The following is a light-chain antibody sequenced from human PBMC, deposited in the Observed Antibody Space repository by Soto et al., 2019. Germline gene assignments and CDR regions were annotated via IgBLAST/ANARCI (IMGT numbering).Light chain of an antibody. Sequence: QSVLTQPPSVSGAPGQRVTISCTGSSSNIGAGYDVHWYQQLPGTAPKLLIYGNSNRPSGVPDRFSGSKSGTSASLAITGLQPEDEADYYCQSYDSSVSGWVFGGGTKVTVL. J-gene: IGLJ3*02. CDR3: QSYDSSVSGWV. CDR1: SSNIGAGYD. V-gene: IGLV1-40*01. CDR2: GNS.